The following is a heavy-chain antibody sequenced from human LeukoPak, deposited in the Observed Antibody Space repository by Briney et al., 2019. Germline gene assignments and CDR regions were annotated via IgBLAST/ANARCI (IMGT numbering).Heavy chain of an antibody. J-gene: IGHJ4*02. Sequence: GGSLRLYCAASGFTFSSYEMNWVRQAPGKGLEWVSYISSSGSTIYYADSVKGRFTISRDNTKNSLYLQMNSLRAEDTAVYYCARSYYYGIYYFDYWGQGTLVTVSS. V-gene: IGHV3-48*03. D-gene: IGHD3-10*01. CDR1: GFTFSSYE. CDR3: ARSYYYGIYYFDY. CDR2: ISSSGSTI.